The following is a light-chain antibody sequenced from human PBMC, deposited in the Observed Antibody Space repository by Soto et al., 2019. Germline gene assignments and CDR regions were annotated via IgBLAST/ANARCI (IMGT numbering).Light chain of an antibody. CDR1: SGSIASNY. CDR3: QSYDSSTDYV. J-gene: IGLJ1*01. CDR2: EDN. Sequence: NFMLTQPHSVSESPGKTVTISCTRSSGSIASNYVQWYQQRPGSAPTTVIYEDNQRPSGVPIRFSGSIDSSSNSASLTISGLKTEDEADYYCQSYDSSTDYVFGNGTKVTVL. V-gene: IGLV6-57*04.